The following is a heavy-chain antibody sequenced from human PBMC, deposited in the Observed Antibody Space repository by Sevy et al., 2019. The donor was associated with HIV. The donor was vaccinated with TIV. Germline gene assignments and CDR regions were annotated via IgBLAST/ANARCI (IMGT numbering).Heavy chain of an antibody. V-gene: IGHV3-23*01. D-gene: IGHD3-22*01. CDR1: GFTFSSCA. Sequence: GGSLRLSCAASGFTFSSCAMNWVRQAPGKGLEWVSGISGSGGSGDKTNYADSVKGRFTISRDDSKNSLYLQLNSLRAEDTAIYYCARKYDSSGYFDYWGQGTLVTVSS. CDR2: ISGSGGSGDKT. J-gene: IGHJ4*02. CDR3: ARKYDSSGYFDY.